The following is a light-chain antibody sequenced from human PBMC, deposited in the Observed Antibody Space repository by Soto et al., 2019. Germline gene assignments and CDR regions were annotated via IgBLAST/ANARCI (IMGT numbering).Light chain of an antibody. CDR3: MQGTHWPPWT. CDR2: KVS. Sequence: DVVMTQSPLSLPVTLGQPASISCRSSQSLVYSDGNTYLNWFQQRPGQSPRRLIYKVSNRDSGVPDRFSGSGSVTDFTLKISRVEAEDVGVYYCMQGTHWPPWTFGQGTKVDIK. CDR1: QSLVYSDGNTY. J-gene: IGKJ1*01. V-gene: IGKV2-30*01.